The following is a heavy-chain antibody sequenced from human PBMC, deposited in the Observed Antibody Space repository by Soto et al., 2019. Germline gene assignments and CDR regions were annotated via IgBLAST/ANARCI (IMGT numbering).Heavy chain of an antibody. D-gene: IGHD3-10*01. J-gene: IGHJ5*02. CDR1: GGSVDGQYY. CDR2: IYGYSYDSGST. Sequence: SETLSLTCTVFGGSVDGQYYWSWIRQRPGKGLEWIGNIYGYSYDSGSTSYNPSLKSRLTISRDTSNNHFSLSMISVTDADTAIYYCARESRRRGSGTFYSRFDPWGQGIQVTVSS. CDR3: ARESRRRGSGTFYSRFDP. V-gene: IGHV4-31*03.